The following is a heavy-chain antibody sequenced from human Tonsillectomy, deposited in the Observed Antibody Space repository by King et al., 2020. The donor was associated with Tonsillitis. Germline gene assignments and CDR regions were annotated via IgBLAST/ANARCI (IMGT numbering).Heavy chain of an antibody. CDR3: ARAKSGNFWAFDI. V-gene: IGHV4-59*01. Sequence: QLQESGPGLVKPSETLSLTCTVSGVSISSFYWNWIRQPPGKGLEWIGFFHYSGSTNYNPTLKSRVTTSVDTSKNQFSLKLSSVTAADTAVYYCARAKSGNFWAFDIWGQGTMVTVSS. J-gene: IGHJ3*02. CDR1: GVSISSFY. D-gene: IGHD3-3*01. CDR2: FHYSGST.